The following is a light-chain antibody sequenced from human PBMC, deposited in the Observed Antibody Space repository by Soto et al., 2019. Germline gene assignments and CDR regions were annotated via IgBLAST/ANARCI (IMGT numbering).Light chain of an antibody. CDR3: LQYNNWRRT. J-gene: IGKJ1*01. V-gene: IGKV3-15*01. CDR2: GAS. CDR1: QSVSSN. Sequence: EVVMTQSSATLSVSPGERATLSCRASQSVSSNLAWYQQKPGQAPRLLIYGASTRATGIPARFSGSGSGTVFTLTISSLQSEDFAVYYCLQYNNWRRTFGQGTKVEIK.